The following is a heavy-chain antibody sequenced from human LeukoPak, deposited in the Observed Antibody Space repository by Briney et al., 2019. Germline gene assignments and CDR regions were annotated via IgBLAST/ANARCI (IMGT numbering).Heavy chain of an antibody. Sequence: GESLKISCKGSGYSFTSYCIGWVRQMPGKGLEWMGIIYPGDSDTRYSPSFQGQVTISADKSISTAYLQWSSLKASDTAMYYCARRGVAVAGTGGYYFDYWGQGPLVTVSS. CDR1: GYSFTSYC. CDR2: IYPGDSDT. D-gene: IGHD6-19*01. J-gene: IGHJ4*02. V-gene: IGHV5-51*01. CDR3: ARRGVAVAGTGGYYFDY.